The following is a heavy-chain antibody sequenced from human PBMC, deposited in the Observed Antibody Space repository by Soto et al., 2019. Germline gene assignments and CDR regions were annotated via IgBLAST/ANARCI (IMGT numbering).Heavy chain of an antibody. D-gene: IGHD4-17*01. V-gene: IGHV1-18*01. CDR3: ARXNGDYYFDY. Sequence: QVQLVQSGAEVKKPGASVKVSXXXSXXXXTSXGIXXXXQAXXQGLEWMGWISTYKGDTHYAQKLQGRVTLTTDTSTSTAYMELRSLRSDDTAVYYCARXNGDYYFDYWGQGTLVTVST. CDR2: ISTYKGDT. J-gene: IGHJ4*02. CDR1: XXXXTSXG.